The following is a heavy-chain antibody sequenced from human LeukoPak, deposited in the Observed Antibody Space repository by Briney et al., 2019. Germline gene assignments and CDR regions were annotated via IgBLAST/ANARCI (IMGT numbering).Heavy chain of an antibody. CDR1: GFTVSDNY. D-gene: IGHD6-19*01. CDR3: AKRLDSSGWHEILSGPSDY. Sequence: PGGSLRLSCVASGFTVSDNYMTRVRQAPGKGLEWVSVIYSGGTTYYADSVKGRVTISRDSPKNTLYLQMNSLSAEDTAVYYCAKRLDSSGWHEILSGPSDYWGQGTLVTVSS. CDR2: IYSGGTT. V-gene: IGHV3-66*04. J-gene: IGHJ4*02.